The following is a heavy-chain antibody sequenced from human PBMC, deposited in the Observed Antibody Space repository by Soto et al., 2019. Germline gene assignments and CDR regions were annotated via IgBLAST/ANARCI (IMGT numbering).Heavy chain of an antibody. CDR3: ARTYYDFWSGYYQNFAY. V-gene: IGHV4-34*01. D-gene: IGHD3-3*01. CDR2: INHSGST. J-gene: IGHJ4*02. Sequence: SETLSLTCAVYGGSFSGYYWSWIRQPPGKGLEWIGEINHSGSTNYNPSLKSRVTISVDTSKNQFSLKLSSVTAADTAVYYCARTYYDFWSGYYQNFAYWGQGTLVT. CDR1: GGSFSGYY.